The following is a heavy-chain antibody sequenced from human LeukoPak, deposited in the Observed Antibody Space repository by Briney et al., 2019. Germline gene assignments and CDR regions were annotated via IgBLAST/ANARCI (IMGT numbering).Heavy chain of an antibody. CDR1: GYTLTELS. Sequence: GASVKVSCKVSGYTLTELSMHWVRQAPGKGLEWMGGVDPEDGETIYAQKFQGRVTMTEDTSTDTAYMELSSLRSEDTAVYYCATATLINYYGSGSYSYWGQGTLVTVSS. D-gene: IGHD3-10*01. J-gene: IGHJ4*02. CDR2: VDPEDGET. V-gene: IGHV1-24*01. CDR3: ATATLINYYGSGSYSY.